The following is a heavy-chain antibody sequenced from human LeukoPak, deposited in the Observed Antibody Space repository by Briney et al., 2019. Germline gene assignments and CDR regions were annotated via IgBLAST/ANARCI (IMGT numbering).Heavy chain of an antibody. D-gene: IGHD3-10*01. CDR1: GATFTNFA. V-gene: IGHV1-69*04. Sequence: SVKVSCKTSGATFTNFAFSWVRQAPGQGLEWMGRIIPILDVTRHAQNFEGRVTITADKSTSTAYMELSSLRYEDTAIYYCATTSPYGSGGDWFDPWGQGTPVTVSS. CDR2: IIPILDVT. J-gene: IGHJ5*02. CDR3: ATTSPYGSGGDWFDP.